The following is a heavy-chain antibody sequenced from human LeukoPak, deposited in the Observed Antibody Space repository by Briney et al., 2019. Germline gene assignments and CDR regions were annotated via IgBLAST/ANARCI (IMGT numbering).Heavy chain of an antibody. Sequence: SGTLSLTCGVSGGSITSTNWWSWVRQPPGQGLEWIGEIFLTGRTNYNPSLIGRVIMSLDESRNQLSLTLTSVTAADTAMYYCTRESGPYCPFGYWGQGTLVVVPS. J-gene: IGHJ4*02. V-gene: IGHV4-4*02. D-gene: IGHD1-26*01. CDR3: TRESGPYCPFGY. CDR1: GGSITSTNW. CDR2: IFLTGRT.